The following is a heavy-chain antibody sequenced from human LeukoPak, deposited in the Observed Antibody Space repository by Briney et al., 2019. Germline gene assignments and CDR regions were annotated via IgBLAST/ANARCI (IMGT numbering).Heavy chain of an antibody. CDR1: GFTFSSYG. CDR2: ISVSGRST. Sequence: GGSLRLSCAASGFTFSSYGMSWVRQAPGKGLEWVSTISVSGRSTYYADSVKGRFTISRDNSGNTLYLQMNSLRGEDTAIYFCAKDARGFQLHRGAFDIWGQGTMVTVSS. CDR3: AKDARGFQLHRGAFDI. V-gene: IGHV3-23*01. J-gene: IGHJ3*02. D-gene: IGHD2-2*01.